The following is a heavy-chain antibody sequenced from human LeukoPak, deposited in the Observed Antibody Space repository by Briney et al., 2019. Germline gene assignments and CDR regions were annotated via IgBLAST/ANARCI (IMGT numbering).Heavy chain of an antibody. V-gene: IGHV1-69*04. D-gene: IGHD1-26*01. CDR2: IIPILGIA. Sequence: ASVKVSCKASGGTFSSYAISWVRQAPGQGLEWMGRIIPILGIANYAQKFQSRVTITADKSTSTAYMELSSLRSEDTAVYYCAMTRSGSYLAYYFDYWGQGTLVTVSS. CDR3: AMTRSGSYLAYYFDY. J-gene: IGHJ4*02. CDR1: GGTFSSYA.